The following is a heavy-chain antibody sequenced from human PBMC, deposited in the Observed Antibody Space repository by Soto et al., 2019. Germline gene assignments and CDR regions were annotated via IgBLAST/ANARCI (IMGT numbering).Heavy chain of an antibody. V-gene: IGHV3-23*01. CDR1: GLTFSSHA. D-gene: IGHD2-15*01. CDR3: ARDLWWYLH. J-gene: IGHJ4*02. Sequence: EVQLLESGGGLVQPGGALRLSCAASGLTFSSHAMSWVRQAPGKGQEWISSISAGSEGAYYADSVKGRFTISRDHSNNTLYLQMNSLRAEDTAVYYCARDLWWYLHLGQGTLVTVSS. CDR2: ISAGSEGA.